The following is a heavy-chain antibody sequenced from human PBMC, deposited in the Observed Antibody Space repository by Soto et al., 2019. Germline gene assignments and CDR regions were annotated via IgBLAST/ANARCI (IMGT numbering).Heavy chain of an antibody. V-gene: IGHV3-23*01. CDR3: AKRGDTTSWYWFDP. J-gene: IGHJ5*02. CDR2: ISASGTSM. CDR1: GFTLTSFG. Sequence: EVQLLDCGGGLVQPGGSLRLSCAASGFTLTSFGMSWVRQAPGKGLEWVSSISASGTSMYYAKSVEGRFTISRDTSKNTLYLQMNSLRAEDTAVYYCAKRGDTTSWYWFDPWGQGTLVTVSS. D-gene: IGHD6-13*01.